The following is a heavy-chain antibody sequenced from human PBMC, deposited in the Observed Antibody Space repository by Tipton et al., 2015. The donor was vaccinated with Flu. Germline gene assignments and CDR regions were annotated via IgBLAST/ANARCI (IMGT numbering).Heavy chain of an antibody. Sequence: TLSLTCTVSGGSVSSGSYYWSWIRQPPGKGLEWIGYIYYSGSTNYNPSLKSRVTISVDTSKNQFSLKLSSVTAADTAVYYCAGGSPPTPAYDYVWGSYRVDGMDVWGQGTTVTVSS. CDR3: AGGSPPTPAYDYVWGSYRVDGMDV. J-gene: IGHJ6*02. V-gene: IGHV4-61*01. D-gene: IGHD3-16*02. CDR2: IYYSGST. CDR1: GGSVSSGSYY.